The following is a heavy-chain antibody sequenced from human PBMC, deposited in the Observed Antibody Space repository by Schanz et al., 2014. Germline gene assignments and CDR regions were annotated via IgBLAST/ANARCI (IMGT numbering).Heavy chain of an antibody. J-gene: IGHJ6*03. CDR1: GGTFSSYT. CDR3: AGTYCSSTSCYTGYYYMDV. Sequence: QVQLVQSGAEVKKPGSSVKVSCKASGGTFSSYTISWVRQAPGQGLEWMGRIIPILGIANYAQNFQGRVTITADKSTSTAYMELTRLRSEDAAVYYCAGTYCSSTSCYTGYYYMDVWGKGTTVTVSS. CDR2: IIPILGIA. D-gene: IGHD2-2*02. V-gene: IGHV1-69*02.